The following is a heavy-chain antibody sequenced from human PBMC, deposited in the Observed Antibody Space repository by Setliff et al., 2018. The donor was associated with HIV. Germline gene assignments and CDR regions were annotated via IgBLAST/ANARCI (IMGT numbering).Heavy chain of an antibody. CDR1: GFTVSSSY. Sequence: PGGSLRLSCEASGFTVSSSYMAWVRQAPGKGLEWVSTIYSDGSTYHRDSVRGRFTLSRDTSKNTLFLQMNSLRPEDAAVYYCARVRLYNTALDYWGQGTLVTVSS. V-gene: IGHV3-66*02. D-gene: IGHD3-3*01. CDR3: ARVRLYNTALDY. J-gene: IGHJ4*02. CDR2: IYSDGST.